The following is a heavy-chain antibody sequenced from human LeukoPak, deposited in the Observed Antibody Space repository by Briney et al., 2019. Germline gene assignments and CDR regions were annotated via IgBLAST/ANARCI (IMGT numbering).Heavy chain of an antibody. CDR3: ASRRSGYHVDY. CDR2: ISGSSSYT. V-gene: IGHV3-11*03. Sequence: PGGSLRLSCAASGFTFSDHYMIWIRQAPGKGLEWVSYISGSSSYTAYADSVKGRFTISRDNAKNSLFLQMNSLRAEDTAVYYCASRRSGYHVDYWGQGTQVTVSS. CDR1: GFTFSDHY. J-gene: IGHJ4*02. D-gene: IGHD3-22*01.